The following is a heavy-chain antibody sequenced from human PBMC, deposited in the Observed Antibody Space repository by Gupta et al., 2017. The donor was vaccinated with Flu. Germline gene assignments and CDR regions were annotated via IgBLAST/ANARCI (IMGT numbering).Heavy chain of an antibody. V-gene: IGHV3-33*01. CDR3: ARGSATFVFDI. D-gene: IGHD2-15*01. J-gene: IGHJ3*02. Sequence: WVRQAPGNGLEWVVVIWYDGSNKYHADSVKGRFTISRDNSKNTLYLEMNSLRAEDSAVYYCARGSATFVFDIWGQGTMVTVSS. CDR2: IWYDGSNK.